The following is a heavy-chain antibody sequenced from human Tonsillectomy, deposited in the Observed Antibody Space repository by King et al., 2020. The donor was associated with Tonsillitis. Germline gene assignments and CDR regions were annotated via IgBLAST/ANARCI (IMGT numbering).Heavy chain of an antibody. CDR2: IYYSGST. V-gene: IGHV4-39*01. CDR3: ARRSGSYYYYYMDV. J-gene: IGHJ6*03. Sequence: PLQESGPGLVKPSETLSLTCTVSGGSISSSSYYWGWIRQPPGKGLEWIGSIYYSGSTYYNPSLKSRVTISVDTSKNQFSLKLSSVTAADTAVYYCARRSGSYYYYYMDVWGKGTTVTVSS. CDR1: GGSISSSSYY. D-gene: IGHD1-26*01.